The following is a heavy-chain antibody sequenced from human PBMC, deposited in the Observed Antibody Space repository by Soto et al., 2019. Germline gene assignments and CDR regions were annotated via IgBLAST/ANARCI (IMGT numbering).Heavy chain of an antibody. CDR3: ARSPPRCCGGGSCHGGLGV. J-gene: IGHJ4*02. CDR1: GGSFSGYY. D-gene: IGHD2-15*01. CDR2: INHSGST. Sequence: QVQLQQWGAGLLKPSETLSLTCAVYGGSFSGYYWSWIRQPPGKGLEWIGEINHSGSTNYNPSLKSRVTISGDASKNQVSLKLSSVTVADTAVYYCARSPPRCCGGGSCHGGLGVWGQGTLVTVSS. V-gene: IGHV4-34*01.